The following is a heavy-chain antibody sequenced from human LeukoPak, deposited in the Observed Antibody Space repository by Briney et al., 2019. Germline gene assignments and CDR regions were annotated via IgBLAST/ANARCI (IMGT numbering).Heavy chain of an antibody. Sequence: SETLSLTCTVSGGSISSYYWSWIRQPAGKGLEWIGRIYTSGSTNYNPSLKSRVTMSVGTSKNQFSLKLSSVTAADTAVYYCARDLPPRGSSGWYAPFDYWGQGTLVTVSS. CDR1: GGSISSYY. CDR3: ARDLPPRGSSGWYAPFDY. V-gene: IGHV4-4*07. J-gene: IGHJ4*02. CDR2: IYTSGST. D-gene: IGHD6-19*01.